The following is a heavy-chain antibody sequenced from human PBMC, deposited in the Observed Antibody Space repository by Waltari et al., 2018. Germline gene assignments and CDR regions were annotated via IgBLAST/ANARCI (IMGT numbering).Heavy chain of an antibody. CDR1: GFTFSDHY. J-gene: IGHJ4*02. CDR2: IRKKANFYST. D-gene: IGHD1-26*01. CDR3: VRIRLGPTTRIFDS. V-gene: IGHV3-72*01. Sequence: EVQLVESGGGLVQPGGSLRLSCAASGFTFSDHYMDWVRQAPGKGLGWVAGIRKKANFYSTEYVPSVKGRFTISRDESKSSLYLQMNSLKSEDTAVYYCVRIRLGPTTRIFDSWGQGTLVTVSS.